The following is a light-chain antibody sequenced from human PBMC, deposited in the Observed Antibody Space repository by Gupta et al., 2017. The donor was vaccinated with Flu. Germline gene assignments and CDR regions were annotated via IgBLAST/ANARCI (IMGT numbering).Light chain of an antibody. CDR1: QTISSSY. Sequence: DIVLTQSPGTLSLSPGERATLSCRASQTISSSYLGWYQQKPGQAPRLLIYGDSTGANGVPHRSSGRGSGTDFTLISNVLEPEDFAVYYWQQYGSPLTFGAGTKVEI. CDR2: GDS. V-gene: IGKV3-20*01. CDR3: QQYGSPLT. J-gene: IGKJ4*01.